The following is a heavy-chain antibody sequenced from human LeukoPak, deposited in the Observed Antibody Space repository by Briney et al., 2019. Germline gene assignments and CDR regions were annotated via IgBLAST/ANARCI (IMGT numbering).Heavy chain of an antibody. CDR1: GFTFSSYG. V-gene: IGHV3-23*01. CDR2: ISGSGGST. J-gene: IGHJ1*01. D-gene: IGHD6-19*01. Sequence: GGSLRLSCAASGFTFSSYGMSWVRQAPGKGLEWVSAISGSGGSTYYADSVKGRFTISRDNSKNTLYLQMNSLRAEDTAVYYCARINPRIAVAPENFQHWGQGTLVTVSS. CDR3: ARINPRIAVAPENFQH.